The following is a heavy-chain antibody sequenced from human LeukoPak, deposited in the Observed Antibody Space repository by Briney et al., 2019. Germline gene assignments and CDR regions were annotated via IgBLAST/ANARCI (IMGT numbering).Heavy chain of an antibody. J-gene: IGHJ3*02. V-gene: IGHV3-11*01. D-gene: IGHD1-20*01. CDR1: GFTFSDYY. CDR2: ISSSRSTI. Sequence: PGGSLRLSCAASGFTFSDYYMSWIRQAPGKGLEWVSYISSSRSTIYYADSVKGRFTISRDNAKNSLYLQMNSLRAEDTALYHCARGGITGSRKALDIWGQGTMVTVSS. CDR3: ARGGITGSRKALDI.